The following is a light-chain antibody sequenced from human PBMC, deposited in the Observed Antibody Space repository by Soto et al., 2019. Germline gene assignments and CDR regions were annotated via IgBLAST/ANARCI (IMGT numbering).Light chain of an antibody. CDR3: GAHAGSNTWV. Sequence: QSALTQSPSASASPGQSVTISCTGSSGDVGAYNYVSWYQQHPGKAPKLIIYEVNKRPSGVPDRFSGSKPGITASLTVSGLQADDEADYYCGAHAGSNTWVFGGGTKVTV. V-gene: IGLV2-8*01. J-gene: IGLJ3*02. CDR1: SGDVGAYNY. CDR2: EVN.